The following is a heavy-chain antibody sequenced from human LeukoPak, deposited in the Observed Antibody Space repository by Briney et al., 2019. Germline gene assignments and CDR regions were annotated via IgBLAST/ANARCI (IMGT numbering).Heavy chain of an antibody. J-gene: IGHJ3*02. CDR3: ARVYYGSDDAFDI. CDR1: GFIFGTYS. Sequence: GGSLRLSCAASGFIFGTYSMNWVRQAPGKGLEWVSYISSSGSTIYYADSVKGRFTISRDNAKNSLYLQMNSLRAEDTAVYYCARVYYGSDDAFDIWGQGTMVTVSS. V-gene: IGHV3-48*04. D-gene: IGHD3-10*01. CDR2: ISSSGSTI.